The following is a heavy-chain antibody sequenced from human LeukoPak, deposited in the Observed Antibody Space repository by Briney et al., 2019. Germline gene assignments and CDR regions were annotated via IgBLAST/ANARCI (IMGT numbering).Heavy chain of an antibody. CDR2: ISYDGSNK. CDR1: GFTFSAYV. Sequence: GGSLRLSCAASGFTFSAYVMHWVRQAPGKGLEWVAVISYDGSNKYYADSVKGRFTISRDNSKNTLYLQMNSLRAEDTAVYYCAKGSSAITFGGVISPDYWGQGTLVSVSS. V-gene: IGHV3-30*18. J-gene: IGHJ4*02. CDR3: AKGSSAITFGGVISPDY. D-gene: IGHD3-16*02.